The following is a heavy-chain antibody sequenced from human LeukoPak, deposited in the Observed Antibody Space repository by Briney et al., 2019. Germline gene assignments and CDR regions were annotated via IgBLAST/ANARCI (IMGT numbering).Heavy chain of an antibody. CDR1: GYSFSNYW. CDR2: INPGDSDT. J-gene: IGHJ4*02. V-gene: IGHV5-51*01. D-gene: IGHD6-13*01. CDR3: ATWGSISWSQEY. Sequence: GESLKISCKGSGYSFSNYWIGWVRQMPGKGLEWMGIINPGDSDTRYSPSFQGQVTISADKSISIAYLQWRSLKASDSAMHYCATWGSISWSQEYWGQGTLVTVSS.